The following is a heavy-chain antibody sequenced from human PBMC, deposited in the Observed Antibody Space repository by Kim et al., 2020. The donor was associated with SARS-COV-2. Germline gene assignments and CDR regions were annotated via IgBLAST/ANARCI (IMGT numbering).Heavy chain of an antibody. D-gene: IGHD1-1*01. Sequence: SVKVSCKASGGTFSSYAISWVRQAPGQGLEWMGGIIPIFDTANYAQKFQGRVTIIADKSTYTGYMELSRLRSEDTALYYCARELENWNDLAGAFDIWGQGTMVTVSS. V-gene: IGHV1-69*06. CDR1: GGTFSSYA. J-gene: IGHJ3*02. CDR3: ARELENWNDLAGAFDI. CDR2: IIPIFDTA.